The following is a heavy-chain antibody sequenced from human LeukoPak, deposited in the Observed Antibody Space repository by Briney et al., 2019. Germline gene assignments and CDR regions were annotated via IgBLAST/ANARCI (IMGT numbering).Heavy chain of an antibody. CDR2: ISSSGSIK. V-gene: IGHV3-11*01. Sequence: GGSLRLSCAASGFTFTDYYMGWIRQAPGKGLESVSSISSSGSIKNYADSVKGRFTISRGNAKNSLFLQMNSLRAEDTAVYYCARNTGSSWYEDYWGQGTLVTVSS. CDR1: GFTFTDYY. J-gene: IGHJ4*02. D-gene: IGHD6-13*01. CDR3: ARNTGSSWYEDY.